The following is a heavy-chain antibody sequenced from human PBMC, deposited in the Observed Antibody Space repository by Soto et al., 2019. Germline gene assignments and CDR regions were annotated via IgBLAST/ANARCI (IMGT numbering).Heavy chain of an antibody. CDR3: ARAPDYYDSSGYMDY. CDR1: GYSFTSSA. D-gene: IGHD3-22*01. J-gene: IGHJ4*02. CDR2: ISGYNGHT. Sequence: QVQLVQSGAEVKKPGASVKVSCKASGYSFTSSAISWLRQAPGQGLEWMGWISGYNGHTRYAQKVQGRVTMTTDTSTTTAYMELRGPRSDDTAVYYCARAPDYYDSSGYMDYWGQGTRVTVSP. V-gene: IGHV1-18*01.